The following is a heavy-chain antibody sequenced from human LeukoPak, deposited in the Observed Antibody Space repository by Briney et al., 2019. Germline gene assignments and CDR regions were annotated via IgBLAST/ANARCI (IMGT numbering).Heavy chain of an antibody. V-gene: IGHV1-2*02. D-gene: IGHD7-27*01. CDR2: IRPKTGDT. Sequence: ASVKVSCKASGFTLSDHYMHWIRQTPGQGLEWMGWIRPKTGDTHYAQNFQDRVTMTRDTSTATVSMELSRLRSDDTAFYYCARDHNWGPDYWGQGTPVTVSS. J-gene: IGHJ4*02. CDR3: ARDHNWGPDY. CDR1: GFTLSDHY.